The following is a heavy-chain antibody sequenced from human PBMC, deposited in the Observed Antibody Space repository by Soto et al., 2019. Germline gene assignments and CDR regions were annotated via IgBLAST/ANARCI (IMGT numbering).Heavy chain of an antibody. CDR1: GFTFSNYA. J-gene: IGHJ4*02. V-gene: IGHV3-23*01. CDR2: SSGSGGST. CDR3: AKDLGYDFWCGYYGFDY. Sequence: GGSLRLSCAASGFTFSNYAMSWVRQAPGKGLEWVSASSGSGGSTYYADSVKGRVTVSIVNSKNTLYLQMNSLRAEDTAVYYCAKDLGYDFWCGYYGFDYWGQGTLVTVSS. D-gene: IGHD3-3*01.